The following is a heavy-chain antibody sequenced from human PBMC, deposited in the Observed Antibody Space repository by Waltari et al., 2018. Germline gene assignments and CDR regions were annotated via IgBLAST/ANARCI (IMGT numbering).Heavy chain of an antibody. CDR1: CDAIMGNNYH. Sequence: QLQESGPGLVKPSETVSLTCSVSCDAIMGNNYHWGWIRQSPGKGLEWIGSIYNSGTTYYNPSLKRRVFISVDASRNEFSLRLTTVTAADTAVYYCARASTAIFGVVITGYNIWGQGTMVTVSS. D-gene: IGHD3-3*01. CDR3: ARASTAIFGVVITGYNI. J-gene: IGHJ3*02. V-gene: IGHV4-39*07. CDR2: IYNSGTT.